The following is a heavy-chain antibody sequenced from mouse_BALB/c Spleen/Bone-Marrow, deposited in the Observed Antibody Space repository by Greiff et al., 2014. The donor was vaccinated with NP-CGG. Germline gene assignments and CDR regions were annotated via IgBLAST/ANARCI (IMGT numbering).Heavy chain of an antibody. Sequence: VQLQQPGAELVKPGASVKLSCTASGFNIKDTYMHWVKQWPEQGLERIGRIDPANGNTKYDPKFQGKATITADTSSNTAYLQLSNLTSEDTAVYYCASYVYGYYFDFWGQGTTLTVSS. J-gene: IGHJ2*01. CDR3: ASYVYGYYFDF. V-gene: IGHV14-3*02. CDR2: IDPANGNT. D-gene: IGHD2-2*01. CDR1: GFNIKDTY.